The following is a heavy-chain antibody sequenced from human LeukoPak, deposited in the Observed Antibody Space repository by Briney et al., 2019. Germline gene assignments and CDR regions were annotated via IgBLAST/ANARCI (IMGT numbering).Heavy chain of an antibody. Sequence: SETLSLTCTVSGGSISSGGYYWSWIRQHPGKGLEWIGYIYYSGSTYYNPSLKSRVTISVDTSKNQFSLKLSSVTAADTAVYYCARDLGGGPQKMWYFDLWGRGTLVTVSS. V-gene: IGHV4-31*03. CDR2: IYYSGST. CDR1: GGSISSGGYY. J-gene: IGHJ2*01. D-gene: IGHD3-16*01. CDR3: ARDLGGGPQKMWYFDL.